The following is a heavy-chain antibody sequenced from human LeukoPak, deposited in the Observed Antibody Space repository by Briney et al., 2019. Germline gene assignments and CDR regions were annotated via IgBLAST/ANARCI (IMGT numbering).Heavy chain of an antibody. CDR1: GFTFRSYG. V-gene: IGHV3-23*01. Sequence: GGSLRLSCAASGFTFRSYGMTWVRQAPGKGLEWVSAISGSGDSTYYADSVKGRFTISRDNSRNTLYLQMNSLRAGDTAVYYCAKSFRNTSLDYWGQGTLVTVSS. D-gene: IGHD2-2*01. J-gene: IGHJ4*02. CDR3: AKSFRNTSLDY. CDR2: ISGSGDST.